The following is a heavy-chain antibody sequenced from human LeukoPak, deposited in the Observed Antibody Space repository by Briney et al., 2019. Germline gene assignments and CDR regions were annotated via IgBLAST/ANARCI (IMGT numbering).Heavy chain of an antibody. J-gene: IGHJ4*02. V-gene: IGHV4-59*01. CDR2: IYYSGST. D-gene: IGHD1-26*01. CDR3: ARYSGTHSTFDH. CDR1: GGSINSYY. Sequence: SETLSLTCTVSGGSINSYYWNWIRQPPGKGLEWIGYIYYSGSTNYNPSLKSRVTISVDTSKNQFSLKLSSVTAADTAVYYCARYSGTHSTFDHWGQGTLVTVSS.